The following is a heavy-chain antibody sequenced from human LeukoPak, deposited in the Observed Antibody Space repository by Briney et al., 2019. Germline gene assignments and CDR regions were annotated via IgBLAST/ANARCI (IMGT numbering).Heavy chain of an antibody. V-gene: IGHV4-34*01. J-gene: IGHJ4*02. D-gene: IGHD3-22*01. CDR1: GGSFSGFY. CDR3: ARYYYDGSGYYPVADY. CDR2: INHSGGT. Sequence: SSETLSLTCAVYGGSFSGFYWNWIRQPPGKGLEWIGEINHSGGTNYSPSLKSRVTISVDTSKNQFSLKLTSVTAADTAVYYCARYYYDGSGYYPVADYWGQGTLVTVSP.